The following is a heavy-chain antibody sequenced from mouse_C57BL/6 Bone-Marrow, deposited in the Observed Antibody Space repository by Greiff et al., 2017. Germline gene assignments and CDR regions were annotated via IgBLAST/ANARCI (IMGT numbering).Heavy chain of an antibody. CDR2: INPNNGGT. V-gene: IGHV1-22*01. J-gene: IGHJ4*01. Sequence: VHVKQSGPELVKPGASVTMSCKASGYTFTDYNMHWVKQSHGKSLEWIGYINPNNGGTSYNQKFKGKATLTVNKSSSTAYMELRSLTSEDSAVYYCARGDYAMDYWGQGTSVTVSS. CDR1: GYTFTDYN. CDR3: ARGDYAMDY.